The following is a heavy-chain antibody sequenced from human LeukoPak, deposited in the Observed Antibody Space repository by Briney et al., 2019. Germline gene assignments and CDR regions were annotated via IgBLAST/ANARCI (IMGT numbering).Heavy chain of an antibody. CDR3: ARDTLLYCSSTSCHTFDY. V-gene: IGHV4-34*01. CDR2: INHSGST. CDR1: GGSFSGYY. J-gene: IGHJ4*02. D-gene: IGHD2-2*01. Sequence: SETLSLTCAVYGGSFSGYYWSWIRQPPGKGLEWIGEINHSGSTNYNPSLKSRVTISVDTSKNQFSLKLSSVTAADTAVYYCARDTLLYCSSTSCHTFDYWGQGTLVTVSS.